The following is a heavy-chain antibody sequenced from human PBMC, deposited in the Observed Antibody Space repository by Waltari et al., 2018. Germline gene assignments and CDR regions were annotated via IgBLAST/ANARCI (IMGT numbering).Heavy chain of an antibody. CDR3: AKSSFNYDFVMAT. V-gene: IGHV3-23*01. Sequence: EVHLLESGGGLVQPGESLRLSCAVSGFPLNDFPLNWVRQVSGKGLELVSSIRNSGDTPFYADSVRGRFTISKDISKNTLFLDMIGLRGEDTATYYCAKSSFNYDFVMATWGQGALVTVSS. CDR2: IRNSGDTP. D-gene: IGHD3-3*01. CDR1: GFPLNDFP. J-gene: IGHJ5*02.